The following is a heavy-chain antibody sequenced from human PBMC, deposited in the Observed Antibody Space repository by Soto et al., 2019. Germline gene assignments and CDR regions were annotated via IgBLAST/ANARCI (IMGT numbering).Heavy chain of an antibody. V-gene: IGHV4-34*01. CDR1: GGSFSGYY. J-gene: IGHJ5*02. D-gene: IGHD2-2*01. CDR3: ARGRGVVVPAAIRYWFDP. CDR2: INHSGST. Sequence: SETLSLTCAVYGGSFSGYYWSWIRQPPGKGLEWIGEINHSGSTNYNPSLKSRVTISVDTSKNQFSLKLSSVTAADTAVYYCARGRGVVVPAAIRYWFDPWGQGTLVTVSS.